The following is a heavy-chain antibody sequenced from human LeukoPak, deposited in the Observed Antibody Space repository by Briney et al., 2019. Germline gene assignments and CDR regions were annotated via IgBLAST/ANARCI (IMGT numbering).Heavy chain of an antibody. CDR1: GFSFSGST. Sequence: GGSLRLSCAASGFSFSGSTMHWVRQAPGKGLEWVGHITSKRDNYATVYAASVEGRFTISRDNAWNSLYLQMNSLRAEDTAVYYCAGGSYGDYYFDYWGQGTPVTVSS. CDR2: ITSKRDNYAT. V-gene: IGHV3-73*01. J-gene: IGHJ4*02. D-gene: IGHD4-17*01. CDR3: AGGSYGDYYFDY.